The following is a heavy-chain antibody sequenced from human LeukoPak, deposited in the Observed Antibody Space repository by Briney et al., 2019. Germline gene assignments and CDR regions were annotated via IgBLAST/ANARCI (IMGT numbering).Heavy chain of an antibody. D-gene: IGHD3-10*01. V-gene: IGHV1-69-2*01. Sequence: ASVKVSCKVSGYTFTDYYMHWVQKAPGKALEWMGLVDREDDETIYAEKFQGRVTITADTSTDTAYKELSSLRSEDTAVYYCATTREYGSGSYLPDYWGQGTLVTVSS. CDR2: VDREDDET. CDR1: GYTFTDYY. CDR3: ATTREYGSGSYLPDY. J-gene: IGHJ4*02.